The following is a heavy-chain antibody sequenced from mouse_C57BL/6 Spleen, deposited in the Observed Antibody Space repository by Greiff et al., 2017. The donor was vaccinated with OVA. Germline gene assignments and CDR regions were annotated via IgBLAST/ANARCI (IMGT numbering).Heavy chain of an antibody. V-gene: IGHV5-4*03. D-gene: IGHD1-1*01. J-gene: IGHJ3*01. CDR3: ARDSDYGSSYAWFAY. Sequence: EVKVEESGGGLVKPGGSLKLSCAASGFTFSSYAMSWVRQTPEKRLEWVATISDGGSYTYYPDNVKGRFTISRDNAKNNLYLQMSHLKSEDTAMYYCARDSDYGSSYAWFAYWGQGTLVTVSA. CDR1: GFTFSSYA. CDR2: ISDGGSYT.